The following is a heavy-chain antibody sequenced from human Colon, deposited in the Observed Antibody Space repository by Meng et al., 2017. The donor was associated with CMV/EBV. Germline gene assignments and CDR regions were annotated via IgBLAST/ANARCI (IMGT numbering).Heavy chain of an antibody. Sequence: GGSLRLSCTASGFTFSTYDFHWVRQPTGKGLEWVSSIGSSSSYIYYADSVKGRFTISRDNAKNSLYLQMNSLRAEDTAVYYCAGKGWFNYYYYGMDVWGQGTTVTVSS. CDR2: IGSSSSYI. CDR1: GFTFSTYD. D-gene: IGHD3-10*01. CDR3: AGKGWFNYYYYGMDV. J-gene: IGHJ6*02. V-gene: IGHV3-21*01.